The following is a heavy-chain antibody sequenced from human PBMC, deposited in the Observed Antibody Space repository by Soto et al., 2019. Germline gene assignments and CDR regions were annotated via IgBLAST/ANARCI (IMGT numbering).Heavy chain of an antibody. CDR2: IYPGDSDT. CDR3: ARASYYDILTGYPQGFDP. CDR1: GYSFTSYW. V-gene: IGHV5-51*01. Sequence: GESLKISCKGSGYSFTSYWIGWVRQMPGKGLEWMGIIYPGDSDTRYSPSFQGQVTISADKSISTAYLQWSSLKASDTAMYHCARASYYDILTGYPQGFDPWGQGTLVTVSS. J-gene: IGHJ5*02. D-gene: IGHD3-9*01.